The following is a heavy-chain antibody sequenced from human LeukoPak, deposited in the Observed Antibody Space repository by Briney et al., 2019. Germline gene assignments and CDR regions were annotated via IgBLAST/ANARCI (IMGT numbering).Heavy chain of an antibody. V-gene: IGHV4-59*11. Sequence: SETLSLTCTVSGASIGSHYWSWIRQPPGKGLEWIGYVYFTGRTNYNPFLKSRVTISIDSHNKQFSLELRSVTAADTAVYFCARTGDGYNYYNYYYMDVWGTGTTVSVSS. CDR3: ARTGDGYNYYNYYYMDV. J-gene: IGHJ6*03. CDR1: GASIGSHY. D-gene: IGHD5-24*01. CDR2: VYFTGRT.